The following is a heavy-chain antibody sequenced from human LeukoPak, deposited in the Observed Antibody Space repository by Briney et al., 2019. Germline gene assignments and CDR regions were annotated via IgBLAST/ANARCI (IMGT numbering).Heavy chain of an antibody. V-gene: IGHV3-23*01. D-gene: IGHD6-13*01. J-gene: IGHJ4*02. CDR2: IHENGGTT. Sequence: GGSLRLSCVGSGFTFRSHAMSWVRQAPEKGLEFVSGIHENGGTTYYADSVKGRFSISRDNSKNTLYLQMDSLRGEDTAVYYCAKDAEQLALDYWGQGTLVTVSS. CDR1: GFTFRSHA. CDR3: AKDAEQLALDY.